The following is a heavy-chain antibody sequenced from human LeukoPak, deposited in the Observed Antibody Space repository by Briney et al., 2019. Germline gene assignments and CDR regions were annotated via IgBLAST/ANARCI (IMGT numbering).Heavy chain of an antibody. D-gene: IGHD2-21*01. CDR3: ARGVVIAIVDYFDY. J-gene: IGHJ4*02. Sequence: SQTLSLTCDVSGGSISSGGYSWSWIRQPPGKGLEWIGYIYHSGSTYYNPSLKSRVTISVDRSKNQFSLKLSSVTAADTAVYYCARGVVIAIVDYFDYWGQGTLVTVSS. CDR1: GGSISSGGYS. CDR2: IYHSGST. V-gene: IGHV4-30-2*01.